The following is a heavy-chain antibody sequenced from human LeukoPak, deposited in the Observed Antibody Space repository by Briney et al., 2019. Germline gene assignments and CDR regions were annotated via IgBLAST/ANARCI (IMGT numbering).Heavy chain of an antibody. CDR3: ARVPSLGYCSGGSCYRFDH. CDR2: MNPYSTNT. V-gene: IGHV1-8*01. Sequence: ASVTVSCKASGYTFASYDINWVRQAPGQGLEWMGWMNPYSTNTGYAQKFQGRVTMTRDTSMSTAYMELSSLTSEDTAVYYCARVPSLGYCSGGSCYRFDHWGQGTLVAVSS. CDR1: GYTFASYD. J-gene: IGHJ4*02. D-gene: IGHD2-15*01.